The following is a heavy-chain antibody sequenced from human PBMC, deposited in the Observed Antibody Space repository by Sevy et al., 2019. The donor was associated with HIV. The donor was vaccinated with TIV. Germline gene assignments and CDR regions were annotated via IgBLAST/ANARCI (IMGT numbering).Heavy chain of an antibody. J-gene: IGHJ4*02. CDR3: ARDLNDYNNYMYSFDY. V-gene: IGHV3-21*01. Sequence: GGSLRLSCAVSGFTFSSYSMNWVRQAPGKGLEWVSFISTSGTYKYYADSGKGRFTISRDNAKTSLLLQMNSLRADDTAVYYCARDLNDYNNYMYSFDYWGQGTLVTVSS. CDR1: GFTFSSYS. CDR2: ISTSGTYK. D-gene: IGHD4-4*01.